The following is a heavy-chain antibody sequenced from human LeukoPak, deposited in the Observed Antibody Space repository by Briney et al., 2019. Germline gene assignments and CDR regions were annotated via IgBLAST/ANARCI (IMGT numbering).Heavy chain of an antibody. CDR3: AKGDTAMPRYFDY. D-gene: IGHD5-18*01. J-gene: IGHJ4*03. Sequence: GGSLRLSCAASGFTFSSYAMSWVRQAPGKGLEWVSAVSGSGGSTYYADSVKGRFTISRDNSKNTLYLQMNSLRAEDTAVYYCAKGDTAMPRYFDYWGQGTLVTVSS. CDR2: VSGSGGST. CDR1: GFTFSSYA. V-gene: IGHV3-23*01.